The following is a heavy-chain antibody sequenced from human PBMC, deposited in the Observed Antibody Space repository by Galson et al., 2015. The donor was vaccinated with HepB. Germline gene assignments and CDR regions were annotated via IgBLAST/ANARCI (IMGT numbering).Heavy chain of an antibody. J-gene: IGHJ4*01. CDR3: ARPDWQYHFDY. CDR1: GFTFSDYY. V-gene: IGHV3-11*03. CDR2: ISSDSSYT. Sequence: SLRLSCAGSGFTFSDYYMTWVRQTPGKGLECLSYISSDSSYTKYADSLRGRFTISRDNAKNSLYLQLTNLRVNDTAIYFCARPDWQYHFDYWGHGTLVTVSS. D-gene: IGHD3-9*01.